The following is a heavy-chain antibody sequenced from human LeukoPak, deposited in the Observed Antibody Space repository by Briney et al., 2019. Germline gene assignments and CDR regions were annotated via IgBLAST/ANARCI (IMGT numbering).Heavy chain of an antibody. D-gene: IGHD3-10*01. CDR1: GYTFTGYY. J-gene: IGHJ5*02. CDR3: ARDRPRSGITMVRGVRNWFDP. CDR2: INPNSGGT. Sequence: ASVKVSCKASGYTFTGYYMHLVRQAPGQGLEWMGWINPNSGGTNYAQKFQGRVTMTRDTSISTAYMELSRLRSDDTAVYYCARDRPRSGITMVRGVRNWFDPWGQGTLVTVSS. V-gene: IGHV1-2*02.